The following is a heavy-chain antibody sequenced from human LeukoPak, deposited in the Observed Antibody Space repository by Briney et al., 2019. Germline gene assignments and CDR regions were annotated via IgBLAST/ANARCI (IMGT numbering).Heavy chain of an antibody. V-gene: IGHV1-69*06. CDR3: ARAQPVTIFGVVYYYYGMDV. CDR2: IIPIFGTA. Sequence: ASVTVSCKASGGTFSSYAISWVRQAPGQGLEWMGGIIPIFGTANYAQKFQGRVTMTGDTSTSTVYMELSSPRSEDTAVYYCARAQPVTIFGVVYYYYGMDVWGQGTTVTVSS. D-gene: IGHD3-3*01. J-gene: IGHJ6*02. CDR1: GGTFSSYA.